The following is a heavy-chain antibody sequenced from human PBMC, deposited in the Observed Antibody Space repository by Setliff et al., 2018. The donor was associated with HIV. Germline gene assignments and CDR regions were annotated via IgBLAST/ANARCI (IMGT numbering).Heavy chain of an antibody. D-gene: IGHD2-2*01. J-gene: IGHJ6*02. CDR2: INSATGGT. CDR1: GYTFTDNY. CDR3: ARYLVVVPVAVGGLDV. Sequence: ASVKVSCKASGYTFTDNYIHWVRQAPGQGLEWMAWINSATGGTNYAQNFQGWVTVTRDTSINTAYMELSGLTSDDSAVYYCARYLVVVPVAVGGLDVWGQGTTVTVSS. V-gene: IGHV1-2*04.